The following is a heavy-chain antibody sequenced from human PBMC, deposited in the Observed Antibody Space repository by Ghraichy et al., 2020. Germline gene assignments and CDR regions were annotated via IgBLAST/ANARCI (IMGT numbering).Heavy chain of an antibody. V-gene: IGHV3-48*01. CDR3: ERGYGTNSFEADY. D-gene: IGHD2-2*01. CDR1: GFTFSGYS. J-gene: IGHJ4*02. CDR2: ISSSSSSQ. Sequence: GGSLRLSCAASGFTFSGYSMNWVRQAPGKGLEWISYISSSSSSQYYADSVKGRVTISRDNVRNSLYLQMNSLRVEDTAVYYCERGYGTNSFEADYWGQGTQVTVSS.